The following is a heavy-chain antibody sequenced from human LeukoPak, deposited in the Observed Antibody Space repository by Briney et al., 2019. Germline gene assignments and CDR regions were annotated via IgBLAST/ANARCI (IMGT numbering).Heavy chain of an antibody. Sequence: GGSLRLSCAASGFTFSSCWMSWVRQAPGKGLEWVANIKQDGSEKYYVDSVKGRFTISRDNAKNSLYLQMNSLRAEDTAVYYCARDREDIVVVPAAKLGYYYYMDVWGKGTTVTVSS. V-gene: IGHV3-7*01. CDR2: IKQDGSEK. CDR1: GFTFSSCW. J-gene: IGHJ6*03. CDR3: ARDREDIVVVPAAKLGYYYYMDV. D-gene: IGHD2-2*01.